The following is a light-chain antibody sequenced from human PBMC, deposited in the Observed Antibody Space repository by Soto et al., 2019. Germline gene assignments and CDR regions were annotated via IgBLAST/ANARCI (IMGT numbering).Light chain of an antibody. Sequence: DTQTTPSPSTLHGPEGDRLTITCRASQTISSWLAWYQQKPGKAPKLLIYKASTLTSGVPSRFSGSGSGTDFTFTISSLQPEDFAAYYCQQHDNLITFGQGTRLEIK. CDR1: QTISSW. J-gene: IGKJ5*01. V-gene: IGKV1-5*03. CDR3: QQHDNLIT. CDR2: KAS.